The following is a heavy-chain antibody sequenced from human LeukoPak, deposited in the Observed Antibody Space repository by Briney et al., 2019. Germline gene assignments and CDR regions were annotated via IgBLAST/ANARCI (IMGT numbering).Heavy chain of an antibody. D-gene: IGHD2/OR15-2a*01. CDR1: GFTFSSYG. J-gene: IGHJ6*02. CDR2: ISYDGSNK. Sequence: GGSLRLSCAASGFTFSSYGMHWVRQAPGKGLEWVAVISYDGSNKYYADSVKGRFTTSRDNSKNTLYLQMNSLRAEDTAVYYCAKEGAGFQNGMDVWGQGTTVTVSS. V-gene: IGHV3-30*18. CDR3: AKEGAGFQNGMDV.